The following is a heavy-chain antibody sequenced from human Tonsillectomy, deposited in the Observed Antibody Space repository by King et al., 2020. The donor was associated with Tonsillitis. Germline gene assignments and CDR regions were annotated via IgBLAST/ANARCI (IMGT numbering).Heavy chain of an antibody. CDR2: IYYSGST. CDR3: ARARITMVRGVTGENNWFDP. CDR1: GGSISSYY. J-gene: IGHJ5*02. Sequence: VQLQESGPGLVKPSETLSLTCTVSGGSISSYYWSWIRQPPGKGLEWIGYIYYSGSTNYNPSLKSRVTISVDTSKNQFSLKLSSVTAADTAVYYCARARITMVRGVTGENNWFDPWGQGTLVTVSS. D-gene: IGHD3-10*01. V-gene: IGHV4-59*01.